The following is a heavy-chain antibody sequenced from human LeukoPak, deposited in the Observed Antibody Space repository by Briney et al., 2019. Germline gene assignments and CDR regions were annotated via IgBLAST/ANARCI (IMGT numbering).Heavy chain of an antibody. J-gene: IGHJ4*02. CDR2: IYYSGST. Sequence: SETLSLTCTVSGGSISSYYWSRIRQPPGKGLEWIGYIYYSGSTNYNPSLKSRVTISVDTSKNQFSLKLSSVTAADTAVYYCARGKLIPEFDYWGQGTLVTVSS. CDR3: ARGKLIPEFDY. CDR1: GGSISSYY. D-gene: IGHD2-8*01. V-gene: IGHV4-59*01.